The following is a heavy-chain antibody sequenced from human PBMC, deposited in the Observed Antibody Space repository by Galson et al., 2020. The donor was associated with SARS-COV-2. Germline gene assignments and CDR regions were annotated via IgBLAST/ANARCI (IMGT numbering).Heavy chain of an antibody. Sequence: SQASETLSLTCAVYGGSFSDYYWSWIRQPPGKGLEWIGEINHGGRTNYNPSLKSRVTISVDSSKNQLSLKLSSVTAADTAVYYCARGVTDLSMIVVVITSVWSYFDYWGQGTLVTVSS. D-gene: IGHD3-22*01. V-gene: IGHV4-34*01. CDR1: GGSFSDYY. CDR2: INHGGRT. J-gene: IGHJ4*02. CDR3: ARGVTDLSMIVVVITSVWSYFDY.